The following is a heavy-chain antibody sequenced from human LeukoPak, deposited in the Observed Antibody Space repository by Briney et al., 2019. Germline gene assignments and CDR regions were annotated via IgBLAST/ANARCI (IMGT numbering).Heavy chain of an antibody. D-gene: IGHD3-10*01. CDR1: GGTFSSYA. J-gene: IGHJ4*02. CDR2: IIPIFGTA. Sequence: PGASVKVSCKASGGTFSSYAISWVRQAPGQGLEWMGGIIPIFGTANYARKFQGRVTITADESTSTAYMELSSLRSEDTAVYYCARMEVTVVRGVIRNYFDYWGQGTLVTVSS. CDR3: ARMEVTVVRGVIRNYFDY. V-gene: IGHV1-69*13.